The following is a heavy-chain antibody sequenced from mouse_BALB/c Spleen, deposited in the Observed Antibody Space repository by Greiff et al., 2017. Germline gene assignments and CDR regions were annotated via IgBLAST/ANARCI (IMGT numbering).Heavy chain of an antibody. D-gene: IGHD1-2*01. Sequence: QVQLQQSGAELAKPGASVKMSCKASGYTFTSYWMHWVKQRPGQGLEWIGYINPSTGYTEYNQKFKDKATLTADKSSSTAYMQLSSLTSEDSAVYDCARRLRLGGPWFAYWGQGTLVTVSA. J-gene: IGHJ3*01. CDR3: ARRLRLGGPWFAY. V-gene: IGHV1-7*01. CDR1: GYTFTSYW. CDR2: INPSTGYT.